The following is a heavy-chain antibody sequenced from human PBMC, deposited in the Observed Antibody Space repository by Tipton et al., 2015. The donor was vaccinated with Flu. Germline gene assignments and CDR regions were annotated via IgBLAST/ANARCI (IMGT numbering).Heavy chain of an antibody. CDR1: GGSISSHY. Sequence: TLSLTCTVSGGSISSHYWSWIRQPPGKGLEWIGYLSYSGSTNYKPSLRSRVTISVDTSKNQFSLQLSSVTAADTAVYYCARDYGNYGNGMDVWGQGTTVTVSS. V-gene: IGHV4-59*11. J-gene: IGHJ6*02. CDR3: ARDYGNYGNGMDV. CDR2: LSYSGST. D-gene: IGHD4-11*01.